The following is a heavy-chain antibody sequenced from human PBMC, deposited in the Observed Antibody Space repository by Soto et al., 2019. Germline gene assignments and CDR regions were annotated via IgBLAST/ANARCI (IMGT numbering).Heavy chain of an antibody. Sequence: QVQLQESGPGLVKPSQTLSLTCTVSGGSISSGGYYWSWIRQHPGKGLEWLGYIYYSGSTYYNPSLKSRVTISVDTSKNQFSLKLSSVTAADTAVYYCARGRLWFGELLSPYFDYWGQGTLVTVSS. J-gene: IGHJ4*02. CDR2: IYYSGST. CDR1: GGSISSGGYY. V-gene: IGHV4-31*03. CDR3: ARGRLWFGELLSPYFDY. D-gene: IGHD3-10*01.